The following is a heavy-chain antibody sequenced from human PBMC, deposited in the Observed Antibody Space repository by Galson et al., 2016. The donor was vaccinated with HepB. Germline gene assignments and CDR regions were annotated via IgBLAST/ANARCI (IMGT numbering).Heavy chain of an antibody. CDR3: VEDARVGWTFDY. CDR2: ISASDAST. Sequence: SLRLSCAASGFTFRSYAMNWVRQTPGKGLEWVSTISASDASTFYADSVKGRFTVSRDNSRNTLYLQMNSLRAEDTAVYYCVEDARVGWTFDYWGQGTLVTGSS. D-gene: IGHD2-15*01. CDR1: GFTFRSYA. J-gene: IGHJ4*02. V-gene: IGHV3-23*01.